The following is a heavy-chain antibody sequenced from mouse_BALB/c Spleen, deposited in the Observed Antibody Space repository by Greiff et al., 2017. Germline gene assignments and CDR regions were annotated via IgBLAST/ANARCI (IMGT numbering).Heavy chain of an antibody. V-gene: IGHV1S132*01. J-gene: IGHJ1*01. D-gene: IGHD1-2*01. CDR1: GYTFTSYW. CDR2: IFPGTGTT. Sequence: VMLVESGAELVKPGASVKLSCKTSGYTFTSYWIQWVKQRPGQGLGWIGEIFPGTGTTYYNEKFKGKATLTIDTSSSTAYMQLSSLTSEDSAVYFCARGTTAYWYFDVWGAGTTVTVSS. CDR3: ARGTTAYWYFDV.